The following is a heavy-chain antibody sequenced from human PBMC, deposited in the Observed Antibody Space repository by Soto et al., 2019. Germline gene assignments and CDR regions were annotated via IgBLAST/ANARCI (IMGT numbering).Heavy chain of an antibody. CDR2: IWYDGSNK. CDR3: GRRMPAEWAGSVDY. J-gene: IGHJ4*02. Sequence: QVQLVESGGGVVQPGRSLRLSCAASGFSFSTYGMHWVRQAPGKGLEWVATIWYDGSNKYYTDSVTGRFTISRDNSKNNLYLHMNSLRDEDTAIYFCGRRMPAEWAGSVDYWGQGTLVTVSS. CDR1: GFSFSTYG. D-gene: IGHD3-10*01. V-gene: IGHV3-33*01.